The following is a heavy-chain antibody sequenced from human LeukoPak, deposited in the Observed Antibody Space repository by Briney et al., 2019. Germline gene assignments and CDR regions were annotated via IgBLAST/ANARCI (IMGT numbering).Heavy chain of an antibody. CDR3: AKPNRSGQRTIGYYYMDV. Sequence: GGSLRLSRAASGFTFSSYGMHWVRQAPGKGLEWVAVIWYGGSNKYYADSVKGRFTISRDNSKNTLYLQMNSLRAEDTAVYYCAKPNRSGQRTIGYYYMDVWGKGTTVTVSS. J-gene: IGHJ6*03. CDR1: GFTFSSYG. V-gene: IGHV3-30*02. D-gene: IGHD6-19*01. CDR2: IWYGGSNK.